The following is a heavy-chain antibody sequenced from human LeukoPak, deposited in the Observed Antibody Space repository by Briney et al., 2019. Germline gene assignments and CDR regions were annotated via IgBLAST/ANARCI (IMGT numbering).Heavy chain of an antibody. Sequence: SDTLSLTCAVSGYSISSGHWWGWIRQPPGKGLEWIGYIYYSGSTYYNSSLKSRVTMSVDTSKNQFSLKLSSVTAVDTAVYYCAMTHRSGFSFDYWGQGILVTVSS. D-gene: IGHD6-19*01. CDR2: IYYSGST. CDR1: GYSISSGHW. J-gene: IGHJ4*02. CDR3: AMTHRSGFSFDY. V-gene: IGHV4-28*01.